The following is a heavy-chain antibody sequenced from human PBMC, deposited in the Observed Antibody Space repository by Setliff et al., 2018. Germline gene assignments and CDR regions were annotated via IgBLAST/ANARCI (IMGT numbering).Heavy chain of an antibody. D-gene: IGHD6-6*01. V-gene: IGHV4-39*07. CDR3: ARGRNVASRLLDS. J-gene: IGHJ4*02. CDR2: IYHGGRT. CDR1: GASISSGTYY. Sequence: SETLSLTCTVSGASISSGTYYWGWIRQPPGRGLEWIGNIYHGGRTYYNPLLKIRVTMSIDTSKNQFSLMVTSVTAADTAVYYCARGRNVASRLLDSWGQGTLVTVSS.